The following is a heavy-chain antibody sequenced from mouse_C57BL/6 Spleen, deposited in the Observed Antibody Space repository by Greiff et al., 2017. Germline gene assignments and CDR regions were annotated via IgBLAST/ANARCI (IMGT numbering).Heavy chain of an antibody. J-gene: IGHJ4*01. CDR3: TTAGYYGAMDY. CDR2: IDPENGDT. D-gene: IGHD2-3*01. Sequence: EVKLQQSGAELVRPGASVKLSCTASGFNIKDDYMHWVKQRPEQGLEWIGWIDPENGDTEYASKFQGKATITADTSSNTAYLQLSSLTSEDTAVYYCTTAGYYGAMDYWGQGTSVTVSS. V-gene: IGHV14-4*01. CDR1: GFNIKDDY.